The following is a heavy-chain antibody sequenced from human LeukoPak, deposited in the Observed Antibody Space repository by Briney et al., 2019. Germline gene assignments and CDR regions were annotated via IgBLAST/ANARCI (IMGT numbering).Heavy chain of an antibody. Sequence: GGSLRLSCAASGFTFRSFWMIWVRQAPGKGLEWVANMNQDGSERYYVDSVKGRFTISRDNAKNSLYLQMNSLRAEDAAMYYCASSWVTTPAVDWGQGTLVTVSS. J-gene: IGHJ4*02. CDR2: MNQDGSER. CDR3: ASSWVTTPAVD. CDR1: GFTFRSFW. V-gene: IGHV3-7*01. D-gene: IGHD1-1*01.